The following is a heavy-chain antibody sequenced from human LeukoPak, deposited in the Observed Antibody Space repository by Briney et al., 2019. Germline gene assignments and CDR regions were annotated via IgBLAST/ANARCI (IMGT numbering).Heavy chain of an antibody. Sequence: GGSLRLSCAASGFTVSTNYMSWVRQAPGKGLERVSVIYSGGSTYYADSVKGRFTISRDNSKNTLYLQMNSLRPEDAAIYYCATIGDRRTGELYRIDYWGQGTLVTVSS. CDR3: ATIGDRRTGELYRIDY. J-gene: IGHJ4*02. CDR1: GFTVSTNY. D-gene: IGHD7-27*01. V-gene: IGHV3-66*02. CDR2: IYSGGST.